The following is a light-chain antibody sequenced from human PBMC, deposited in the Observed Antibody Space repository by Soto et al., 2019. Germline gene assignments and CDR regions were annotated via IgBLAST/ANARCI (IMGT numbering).Light chain of an antibody. J-gene: IGKJ1*01. CDR3: QQYGSSGT. CDR2: GAS. V-gene: IGKV3-15*01. CDR1: QGVSRK. Sequence: DIVMTQSPATLSVAPGERVTFSCRASQGVSRKLAWYQHKPGQAPRLLISGASTGATGIPARFSGSGSGTDFTLIISRLEPEDFAVYYCQQYGSSGTFGQGTKVDIK.